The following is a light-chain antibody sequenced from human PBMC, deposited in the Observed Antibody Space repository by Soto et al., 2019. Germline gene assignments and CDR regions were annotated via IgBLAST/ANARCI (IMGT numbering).Light chain of an antibody. J-gene: IGLJ2*01. Sequence: SYELTQPLSVSVALGQTARIPCGGNHIGSKNVHWYQQSPGQAPVLVIYRDVNRPSGISERLSGSNSGNTATLTISRAQAGDEADYYCQVWDSTAVVFGGGTQLTVL. CDR2: RDV. V-gene: IGLV3-9*01. CDR3: QVWDSTAVV. CDR1: HIGSKN.